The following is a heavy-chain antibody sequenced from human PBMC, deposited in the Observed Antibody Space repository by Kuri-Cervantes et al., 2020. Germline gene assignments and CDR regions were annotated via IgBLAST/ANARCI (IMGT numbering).Heavy chain of an antibody. CDR3: ARPGSPLAVAGSFDY. J-gene: IGHJ4*02. CDR1: GGSISSSNW. Sequence: SCAVSGGSISSSNWWSWVRQPPGKGLEWIGEIYHSGSTNYNPSLKSRVTISVDKSKNQFSLKLSSVTAADTAVYYCARPGSPLAVAGSFDYWGQGTLVTVSS. CDR2: IYHSGST. V-gene: IGHV4-4*02. D-gene: IGHD6-19*01.